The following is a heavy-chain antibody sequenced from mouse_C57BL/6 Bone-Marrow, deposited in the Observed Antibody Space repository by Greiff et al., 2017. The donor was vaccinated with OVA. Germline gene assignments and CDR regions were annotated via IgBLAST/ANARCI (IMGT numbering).Heavy chain of an antibody. CDR2: ISNGGGST. J-gene: IGHJ3*01. V-gene: IGHV5-12*01. CDR1: GFTFSDYY. CDR3: ARQRWFAWFAY. Sequence: EVKLVESGGGLVQPGGSLKLSCAASGFTFSDYYMYWVRQTPEKRLEWVAYISNGGGSTYYPDTVKGRFTISRDNAKNTLYLQMSRLKSEDTAMYYCARQRWFAWFAYWGQGTLVTVSA. D-gene: IGHD1-1*02.